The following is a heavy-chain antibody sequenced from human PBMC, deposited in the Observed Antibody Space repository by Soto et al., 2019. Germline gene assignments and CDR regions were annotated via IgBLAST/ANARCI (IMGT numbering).Heavy chain of an antibody. CDR1: GGSISSSNW. CDR2: IYHSGST. CDR3: ARDQYYYGMDV. Sequence: SKTQSVTCAVSGGSISSSNWWSFVRQPPGKGLEWIGEIYHSGSTNYNPSLKSRVTISVDKSKNQFSLKLSSVTAADTAVYYCARDQYYYGMDVWGQGTTVTVS. V-gene: IGHV4-4*02. J-gene: IGHJ6*02.